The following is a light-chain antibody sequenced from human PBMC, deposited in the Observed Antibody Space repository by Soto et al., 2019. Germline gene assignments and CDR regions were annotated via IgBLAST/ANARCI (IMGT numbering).Light chain of an antibody. CDR1: QSVSSTY. CDR2: GAS. J-gene: IGKJ1*01. V-gene: IGKV3-20*01. CDR3: QQHGSSLTWT. Sequence: EIVLTQSPGTLSLSPGERATLSCRASQSVSSTYLAWYQHKPGQAPRLLIYGASSRATGIPDRFSGSGSGTDFTLTISRLEPAEFAVYYCQQHGSSLTWTFGQGTKVEIK.